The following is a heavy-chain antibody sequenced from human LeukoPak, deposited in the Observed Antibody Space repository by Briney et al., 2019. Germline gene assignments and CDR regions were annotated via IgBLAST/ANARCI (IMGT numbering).Heavy chain of an antibody. V-gene: IGHV3-21*01. CDR2: ISSSSYI. D-gene: IGHD3-3*01. Sequence: GGSLRLSCAASGFTFSSYSMNWVRQAPGKGLEWVSSISSSSYIYYADSVKGRFTISRDNAKNSLYLQMNSLRAEDTAVYYCARALNYDFWSGYPTFDYWGQGTLVTVSS. CDR1: GFTFSSYS. CDR3: ARALNYDFWSGYPTFDY. J-gene: IGHJ4*02.